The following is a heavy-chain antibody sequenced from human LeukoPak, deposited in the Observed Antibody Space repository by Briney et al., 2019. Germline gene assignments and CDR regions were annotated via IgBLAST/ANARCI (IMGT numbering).Heavy chain of an antibody. J-gene: IGHJ3*02. V-gene: IGHV3-23*01. D-gene: IGHD3-22*01. Sequence: GGSLRLSCAASGFIFSSYGMHWVRQAPGKGLEWVSAISGSGGSTYYADSVKGRFTISRDNSKNTLYLQMNSLRAEDTAVYYCAKLNSQYYYDSSGYDAFDIWGQGTMVTVSS. CDR2: ISGSGGST. CDR3: AKLNSQYYYDSSGYDAFDI. CDR1: GFIFSSYG.